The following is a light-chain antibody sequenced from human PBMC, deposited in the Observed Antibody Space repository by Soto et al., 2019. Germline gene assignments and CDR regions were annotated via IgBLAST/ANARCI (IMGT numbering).Light chain of an antibody. Sequence: DIQLTQSPSFLSASVGDRVTITCRASQGIRSYLAWYQQKPGKAPKLLIYAASTLTSGVPSRFSGSVSGTEFTLTTSSLQPEDFATYYCQQLNSYPITFGQGTRLEIK. J-gene: IGKJ5*01. CDR2: AAS. V-gene: IGKV1-9*01. CDR1: QGIRSY. CDR3: QQLNSYPIT.